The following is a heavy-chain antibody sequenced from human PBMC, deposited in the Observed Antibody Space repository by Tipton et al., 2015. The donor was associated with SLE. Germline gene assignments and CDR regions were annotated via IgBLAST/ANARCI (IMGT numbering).Heavy chain of an antibody. Sequence: TLSLTCTVSGGSISSYYWSWIRQPPGKGLEWIGYIYYSGSTYYNPSLKSRVTISVDTSKNQFSLKLSSVTAADTAVYYCARVIAAAGHAFDIWGQGTMVTVSS. CDR3: ARVIAAAGHAFDI. D-gene: IGHD6-13*01. CDR2: IYYSGST. J-gene: IGHJ3*02. CDR1: GGSISSYY. V-gene: IGHV4-59*06.